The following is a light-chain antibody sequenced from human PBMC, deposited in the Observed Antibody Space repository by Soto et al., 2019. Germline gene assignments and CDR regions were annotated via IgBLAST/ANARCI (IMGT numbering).Light chain of an antibody. Sequence: DIQMTQSPSSLSASVGDRVTITCRASQSISSYLNWYQQKPGKAPKLLIYAASSLQSGVPSRFSGSRSGTDFTLTISSLQPEDFSTYYYQQSYSTLRPFAQGTKVEIK. CDR1: QSISSY. V-gene: IGKV1-39*01. J-gene: IGKJ1*01. CDR2: AAS. CDR3: QQSYSTLRP.